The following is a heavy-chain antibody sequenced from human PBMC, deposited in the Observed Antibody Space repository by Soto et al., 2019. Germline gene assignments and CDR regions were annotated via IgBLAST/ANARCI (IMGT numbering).Heavy chain of an antibody. CDR3: ARSLGETTSLFDY. V-gene: IGHV1-46*01. J-gene: IGHJ4*02. Sequence: QVQLVQSGAEMKQPGASVKLSCQSSGYIFIHCFMHWVRQAPGQRLEWMGGINPSSGTTTYAQKFQGRVTVTRDTSTSTVYMELSSLGSGDTAMYYCARSLGETTSLFDYWGEGRLVTVSA. CDR2: INPSSGTT. CDR1: GYIFIHCF. D-gene: IGHD1-26*01.